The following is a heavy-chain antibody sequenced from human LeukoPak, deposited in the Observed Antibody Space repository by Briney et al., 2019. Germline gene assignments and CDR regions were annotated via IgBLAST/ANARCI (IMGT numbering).Heavy chain of an antibody. D-gene: IGHD4-23*01. CDR2: INHSGST. CDR1: GGSFSGYY. CDR3: ARGGYGGNVDY. J-gene: IGHJ4*02. Sequence: SETLSLTCAVYGGSFSGYYWSWIRQPPGKGLEWIGEINHSGSTNYNPSLKSRVTISVDTSKNQFSLKLSSVTAADTAVYYCARGGYGGNVDYWGQGTLVTVSS. V-gene: IGHV4-34*01.